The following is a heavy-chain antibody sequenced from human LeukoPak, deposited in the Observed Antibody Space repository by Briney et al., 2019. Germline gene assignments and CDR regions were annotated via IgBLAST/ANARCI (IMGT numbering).Heavy chain of an antibody. D-gene: IGHD3-22*01. Sequence: GGSLRLSCAASGFTFDDYAMHWVRQAPGKGLEWVSLISWDGGSTYYADSVKGRFTISRDNSKNSLYLQMNSLRAEDTAVYYCARADSSGYYGLLGTIDYWGQGTLVTVSS. V-gene: IGHV3-43D*03. CDR1: GFTFDDYA. CDR3: ARADSSGYYGLLGTIDY. J-gene: IGHJ4*02. CDR2: ISWDGGST.